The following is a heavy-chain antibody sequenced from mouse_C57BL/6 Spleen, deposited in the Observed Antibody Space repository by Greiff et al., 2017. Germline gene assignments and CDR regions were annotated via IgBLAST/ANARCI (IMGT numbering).Heavy chain of an antibody. D-gene: IGHD3-2*02. CDR2: ISYDGSN. Sequence: ESGPGLVKPSQSLSLTCSVTGYSITSGYYWNWIRQFPGNKLEWMGYISYDGSNNYNPSLKNRISITRDTSKNQFFLKLNSVTTEDTATYYCAREKDSSGYEGFAYWGQGTLVTVSA. J-gene: IGHJ3*01. V-gene: IGHV3-6*01. CDR3: AREKDSSGYEGFAY. CDR1: GYSITSGYY.